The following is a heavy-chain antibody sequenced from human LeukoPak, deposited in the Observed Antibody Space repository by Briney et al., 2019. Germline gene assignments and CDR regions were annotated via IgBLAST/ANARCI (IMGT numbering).Heavy chain of an antibody. CDR2: ISGSGRST. CDR1: GFTFSSYA. J-gene: IGHJ4*02. CDR3: TNRVDTTMVVY. V-gene: IGHV3-23*01. Sequence: RGSLRLSCAASGFTFSSYAMSWVRQAPGKGLEWVSAISGSGRSTFYADSVKGRFTISRDNSKNTLYLQMNSLRAEDTAVYYCTNRVDTTMVVYWGQGTLVTVSS. D-gene: IGHD5-18*01.